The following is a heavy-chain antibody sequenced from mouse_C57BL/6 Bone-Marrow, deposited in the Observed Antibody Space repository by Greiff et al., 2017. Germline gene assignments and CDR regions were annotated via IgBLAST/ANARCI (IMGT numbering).Heavy chain of an antibody. V-gene: IGHV2-9-1*01. J-gene: IGHJ4*01. CDR3: ATYSNYDAMDY. CDR2: IWTGGGT. Sequence: VQLQQSGPGLVAPSPSLSITCTVSGFSLTSYAISWVRQPPGKGLEWLGVIWTGGGTNYNSALKSRLSISKDNSKSQVFLKMNRLQTDDTARYYCATYSNYDAMDYWGQGTSVTVSS. CDR1: GFSLTSYA. D-gene: IGHD2-5*01.